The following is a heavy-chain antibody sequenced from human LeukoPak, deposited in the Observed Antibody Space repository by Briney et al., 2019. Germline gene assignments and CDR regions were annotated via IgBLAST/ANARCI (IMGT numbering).Heavy chain of an antibody. CDR3: ARGYSYGYVFDY. CDR2: IYYSGST. CDR1: GDSISSYY. Sequence: SETLSLTCTVSGDSISSYYWSWIRQPPGKGLEWIGYIYYSGSTNYNPSLKSRVTISVDTSKNQFSLKLSSVTAADTAVYYCARGYSYGYVFDYWGQGTLVTVSS. J-gene: IGHJ4*02. V-gene: IGHV4-59*01. D-gene: IGHD5-18*01.